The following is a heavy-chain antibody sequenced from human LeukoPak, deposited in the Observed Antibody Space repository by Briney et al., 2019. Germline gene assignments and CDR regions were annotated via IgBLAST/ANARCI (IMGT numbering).Heavy chain of an antibody. D-gene: IGHD2-15*01. CDR3: AKLLLDYFDY. Sequence: GASLRLPCAASGFTFSSYAMSWVRQAPGKGLEWVSAISGSGGSTYYADSVKGRFTISRDNSKNTLYLQMNSLRAEDTAVYYCAKLLLDYFDYWGQGTLVTVSS. V-gene: IGHV3-23*01. CDR2: ISGSGGST. CDR1: GFTFSSYA. J-gene: IGHJ4*02.